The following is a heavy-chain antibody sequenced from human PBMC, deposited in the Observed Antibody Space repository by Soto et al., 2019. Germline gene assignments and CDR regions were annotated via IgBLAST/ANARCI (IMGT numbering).Heavy chain of an antibody. J-gene: IGHJ6*03. CDR3: ASSGYYYYYMDV. V-gene: IGHV4-34*01. CDR1: GGSFSGYY. CDR2: INHSGST. Sequence: TLSLTCAVYGGSFSGYYWSWIRQPPGKGLEWIGEINHSGSTNYNPSLKSRVTISVDTSKNQFSLKLSSVTAADTAVYYCASSGYYYYYMDVWGKGTTVTVSS.